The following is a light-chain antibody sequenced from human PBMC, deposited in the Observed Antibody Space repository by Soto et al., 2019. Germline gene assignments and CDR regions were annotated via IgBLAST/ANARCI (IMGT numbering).Light chain of an antibody. CDR2: GNS. V-gene: IGLV1-40*01. J-gene: IGLJ2*01. CDR3: QSYDSSLSGLV. CDR1: SSNIGAGYD. Sequence: QSALTQPPSVSGAPGQRVTISCTGSSSNIGAGYDVHWYQQLPGTAPKLLIYGNSNRPSGVPDRFSGSKSGTSASLAITGLQAEDEADYYCQSYDSSLSGLVFGGGTKLTFL.